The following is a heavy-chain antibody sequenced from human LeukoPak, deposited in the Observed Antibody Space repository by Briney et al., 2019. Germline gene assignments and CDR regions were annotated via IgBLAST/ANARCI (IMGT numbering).Heavy chain of an antibody. Sequence: SQTLSLTCGISGDSVSSNSAAWNWIRQSPSRSLEWLGRTYYRSKWYIDYAVSVKSRITINPDTSKNQFSLQLKSVAPEDTAVYYCARGGPATGTLGYYGLDVWGQGTTITVSS. V-gene: IGHV6-1*01. CDR2: TYYRSKWYI. J-gene: IGHJ6*02. CDR3: ARGGPATGTLGYYGLDV. D-gene: IGHD6-13*01. CDR1: GDSVSSNSAA.